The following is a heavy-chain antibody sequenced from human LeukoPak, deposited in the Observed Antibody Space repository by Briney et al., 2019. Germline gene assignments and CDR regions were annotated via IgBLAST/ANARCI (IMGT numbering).Heavy chain of an antibody. Sequence: SETLSLTCTVSGGSISNNTYYWGWIRQPPGKGLEWIGSIYYSGSTYYNPSLKSRVTISVDTSKNQFSLKLSSVTAADTAVYYCARSGAFDSSGWYFFVYWGQGTLVTVSS. D-gene: IGHD6-19*01. CDR1: GGSISNNTYY. V-gene: IGHV4-39*07. CDR3: ARSGAFDSSGWYFFVY. CDR2: IYYSGST. J-gene: IGHJ4*02.